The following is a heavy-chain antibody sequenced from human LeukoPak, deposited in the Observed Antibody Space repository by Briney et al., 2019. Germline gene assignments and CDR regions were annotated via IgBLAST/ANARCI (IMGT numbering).Heavy chain of an antibody. V-gene: IGHV3-30*14. Sequence: GGSLRLSCAASGFIFSNYAMHWVRQAPGKGLEWVALLSYDGSNKYYADSVKGRFTISRDNSENTLYLQMGSLRPEDTAVYYCARDLSHVTAAGREYYYGMDVWGQGTTVTVSS. J-gene: IGHJ6*02. D-gene: IGHD6-13*01. CDR1: GFIFSNYA. CDR2: LSYDGSNK. CDR3: ARDLSHVTAAGREYYYGMDV.